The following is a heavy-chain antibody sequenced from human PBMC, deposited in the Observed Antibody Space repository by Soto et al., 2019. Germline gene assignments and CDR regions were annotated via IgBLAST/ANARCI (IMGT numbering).Heavy chain of an antibody. CDR2: IYHSGSS. J-gene: IGHJ4*02. D-gene: IGHD1-26*01. Sequence: PSETLSLTCAVSGGSISSGGYSWSWIRQPPGKGLEWIGYIYHSGSSYYNPSLKSRGTISVDRSKNQFSLKLSSATAADTAVYYRARGGPRGGSYYTGYYFDYWGQGTLVTVCS. CDR3: ARGGPRGGSYYTGYYFDY. V-gene: IGHV4-30-2*01. CDR1: GGSISSGGYS.